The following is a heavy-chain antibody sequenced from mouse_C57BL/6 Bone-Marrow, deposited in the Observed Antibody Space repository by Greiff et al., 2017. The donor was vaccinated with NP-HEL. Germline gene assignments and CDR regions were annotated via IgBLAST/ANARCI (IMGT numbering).Heavy chain of an antibody. V-gene: IGHV1-81*01. CDR2: IYPRSGNT. Sequence: QVQLQQSGAELARPGASVKLSCKASGYTFTSYGISWVKQRTGQGLEWIGEIYPRSGNTYYNEKFKGKATLTADKSSSTAYMELRSLTSEDSAVYFCARAGTTVVDWFAYWGQGTLVTVSA. J-gene: IGHJ3*01. D-gene: IGHD1-1*01. CDR3: ARAGTTVVDWFAY. CDR1: GYTFTSYG.